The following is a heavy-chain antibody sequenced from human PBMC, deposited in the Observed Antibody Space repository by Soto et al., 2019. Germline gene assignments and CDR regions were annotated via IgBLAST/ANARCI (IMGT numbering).Heavy chain of an antibody. CDR1: GFTVSSTY. Sequence: EVQMVESGGGLIQPGGSLRLSCAASGFTVSSTYMNWVRQAPGKGLEWVSVLYSGGDTYYADSVKGRFTISRDNSKNTAFFQKNRLRGQDKAVYFFSGAVGSHIFWSWGQGTPVTLSS. J-gene: IGHJ5*02. D-gene: IGHD3-10*01. CDR2: LYSGGDT. V-gene: IGHV3-53*01. CDR3: SGAVGSHIFWS.